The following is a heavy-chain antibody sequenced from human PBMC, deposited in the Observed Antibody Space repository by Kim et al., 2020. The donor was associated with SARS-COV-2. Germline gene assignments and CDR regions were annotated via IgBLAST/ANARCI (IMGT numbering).Heavy chain of an antibody. V-gene: IGHV1-46*01. J-gene: IGHJ4*02. Sequence: TTYEQKFQGRVSMTSDKSTSTLYMELRSLRSEDTAVYYCARDASLIPFDYWGQGTLVSVSS. CDR3: ARDASLIPFDY. D-gene: IGHD2-21*01. CDR2: T.